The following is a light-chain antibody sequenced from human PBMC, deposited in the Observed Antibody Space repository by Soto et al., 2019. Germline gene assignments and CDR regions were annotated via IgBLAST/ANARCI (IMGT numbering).Light chain of an antibody. CDR3: SSYTSSSTGV. CDR2: DVS. Sequence: QSALTQPASVSGSPGQSITISCTGTSSDVGGYNYVSWYQQHPGKAPKLMIYDVSNQPSGVSNRFSGSKSGNTASLTISGLQAEDEADYYCSSYTSSSTGVFGTGTKVTVL. V-gene: IGLV2-14*01. J-gene: IGLJ1*01. CDR1: SSDVGGYNY.